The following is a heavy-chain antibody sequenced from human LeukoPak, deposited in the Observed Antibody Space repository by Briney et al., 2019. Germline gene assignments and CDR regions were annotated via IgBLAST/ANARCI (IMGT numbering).Heavy chain of an antibody. CDR2: IFYSGST. Sequence: SETLSLTCTVSGGSISNSSYYWGWIRQPPGMGLEWIGSIFYSGSTYYNPSLKSRVTISINTSKNHFSLKLNSVTAADTAVYYCARPGTDYGVTYGAPDTNWFDPWGQGTLVTVSS. V-gene: IGHV4-39*07. J-gene: IGHJ5*02. CDR1: GGSISNSSYY. CDR3: ARPGTDYGVTYGAPDTNWFDP. D-gene: IGHD4-17*01.